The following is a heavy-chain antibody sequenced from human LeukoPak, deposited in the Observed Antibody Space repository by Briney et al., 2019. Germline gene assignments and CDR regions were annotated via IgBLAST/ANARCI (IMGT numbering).Heavy chain of an antibody. CDR1: GDSISNSNYY. J-gene: IGHJ3*02. D-gene: IGHD6-13*01. CDR3: ARDRIHLRVLQHAFDI. V-gene: IGHV4-39*07. Sequence: SETLSLTCTVSGDSISNSNYYWGWIRQPPGKGLEWIGSIYYTGSTYYNPSLKSRVTISGDTSKNQFSLKLSSVTAADTAVYYCARDRIHLRVLQHAFDIWGQGTLVTVSS. CDR2: IYYTGST.